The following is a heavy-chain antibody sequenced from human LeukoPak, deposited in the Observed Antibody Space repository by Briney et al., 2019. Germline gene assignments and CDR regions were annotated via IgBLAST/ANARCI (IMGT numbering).Heavy chain of an antibody. Sequence: GGSLTLSCAASGYTFDHYHKQWARHARGEGLEWVSLISGSGGSTYYADSVKGRFTISRDNSKNTLYLQMNSLRAEDTAVYYCAKNIGSGSYYKLYGMDVWGQGTTVTVSS. D-gene: IGHD3-10*01. CDR1: GYTFDHYH. J-gene: IGHJ6*02. CDR2: ISGSGGST. V-gene: IGHV3-23*01. CDR3: AKNIGSGSYYKLYGMDV.